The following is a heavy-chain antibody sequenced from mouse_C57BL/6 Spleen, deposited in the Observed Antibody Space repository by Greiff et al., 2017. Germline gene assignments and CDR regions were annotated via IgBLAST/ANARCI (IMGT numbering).Heavy chain of an antibody. V-gene: IGHV1-81*01. J-gene: IGHJ2*01. CDR1: GYTFTSYG. D-gene: IGHD2-4*01. CDR2: IYPRSGNT. CDR3: ASSYDYDRYYFDY. Sequence: VQLQQSGAELARPGASVKLSCKASGYTFTSYGISWVKQRTGQGLEWIGEIYPRSGNTYYNERFKGKATLTADKSSSTAYVELRSLTSEDSAVYFCASSYDYDRYYFDYWGQGTTLTVSS.